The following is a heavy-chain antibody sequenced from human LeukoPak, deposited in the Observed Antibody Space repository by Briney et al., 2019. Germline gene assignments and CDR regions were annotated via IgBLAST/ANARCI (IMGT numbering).Heavy chain of an antibody. CDR3: ARIWYFGDNNWRYFDY. CDR1: GFSFSNYW. Sequence: GGSLRLSCAASGFSFSNYWMSWVRQAPGKGLEWVANIDPHGSETQYVGSVKGRFTTSRDNAKNSLYVQMNSLRAEDTAIHYCARIWYFGDNNWRYFDYWGQGTLVTVAS. CDR2: IDPHGSET. J-gene: IGHJ4*03. V-gene: IGHV3-7*01. D-gene: IGHD1-1*01.